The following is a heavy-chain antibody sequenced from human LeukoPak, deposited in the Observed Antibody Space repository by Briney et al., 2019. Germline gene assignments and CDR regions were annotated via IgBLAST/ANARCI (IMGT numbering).Heavy chain of an antibody. CDR2: IYPNSGAT. Sequence: GASVKVSCKASGYTFTGYYMHWVRQAPGQGLEWMGYIYPNSGATKYAQKFQGRVTMTRDTSISTAYMELSGLRSDDTAVYYCGTLLSNGPFVYWGQGSLVTVSS. J-gene: IGHJ4*02. CDR3: GTLLSNGPFVY. V-gene: IGHV1-2*02. CDR1: GYTFTGYY.